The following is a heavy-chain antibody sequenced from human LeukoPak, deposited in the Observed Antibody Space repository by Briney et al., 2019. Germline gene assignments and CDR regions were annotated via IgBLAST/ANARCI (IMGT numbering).Heavy chain of an antibody. Sequence: PGGSLRLSCAASEFTFSRYWMSWVRQAPGKGLEWMGGFDPEDGETIYAQKFQGRVTMTEDTSTDTAYMELSSLRSEDTAVYYCATHQTTVVTPRYYYGMDVWGQGTTVTVSS. J-gene: IGHJ6*02. CDR2: FDPEDGET. CDR3: ATHQTTVVTPRYYYGMDV. D-gene: IGHD4-23*01. CDR1: EFTFSRYW. V-gene: IGHV1-24*01.